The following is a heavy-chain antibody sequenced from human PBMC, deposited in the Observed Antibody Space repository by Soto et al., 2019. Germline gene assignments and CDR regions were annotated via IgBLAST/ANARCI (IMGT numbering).Heavy chain of an antibody. CDR3: ARHAYSSGWYGNWFDP. V-gene: IGHV4-39*01. Sequence: SETLSLTCTVSGGSISSNSYYWGWIRQPPGKGLEWIGSVHYSGSTYYNPSLKSRVSISVDTSKNQFSLKLSSVTAADAAVYYCARHAYSSGWYGNWFDPWGQGTMVTVSS. CDR1: GGSISSNSYY. J-gene: IGHJ5*02. CDR2: VHYSGST. D-gene: IGHD6-19*01.